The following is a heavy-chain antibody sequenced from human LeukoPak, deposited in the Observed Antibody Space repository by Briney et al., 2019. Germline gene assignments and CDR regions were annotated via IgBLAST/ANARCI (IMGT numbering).Heavy chain of an antibody. CDR1: GFTFSDYY. J-gene: IGHJ4*02. D-gene: IGHD6-19*01. V-gene: IGHV3-11*01. CDR2: IGRSGSDM. CDR3: GRTAWLLDS. Sequence: PGGSLRLSCAASGFTFSDYYMNWVRQVPGKGLEWVAYIGRSGSDMNYIDSVKGRFTISRDNAKNALFLQMNSLRVEDTAVYYCGRTAWLLDSWGQGTLVTVSS.